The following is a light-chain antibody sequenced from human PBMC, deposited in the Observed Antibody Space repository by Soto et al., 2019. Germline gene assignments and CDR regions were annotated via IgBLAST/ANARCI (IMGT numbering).Light chain of an antibody. CDR3: QQSYGIPRT. CDR2: AAS. Sequence: DIPMSQSPSSLSASVRDRLTITCRASHGISNYLNWYQQKPGKAPKLLIYAASSLQSGVPSRFSGSGSGTNFTLTISSLQPEDFATYYCQQSYGIPRTFGQGTKVEMK. V-gene: IGKV1-39*01. CDR1: HGISNY. J-gene: IGKJ1*01.